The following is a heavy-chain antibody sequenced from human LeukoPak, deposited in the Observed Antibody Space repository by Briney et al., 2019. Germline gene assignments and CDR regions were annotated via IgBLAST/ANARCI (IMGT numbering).Heavy chain of an antibody. CDR2: INSDGSST. V-gene: IGHV3-74*01. CDR3: AREYSTGFDP. D-gene: IGHD2-15*01. Sequence: GGSLRLSCAASGFTFSRYWMHWVRHGPGKGLVWVSRINSDGSSTSYADSVKGRFTISRDNAKNTLYLQMNSLRAEDTAVYYCAREYSTGFDPWGQGTLVTVSS. CDR1: GFTFSRYW. J-gene: IGHJ5*02.